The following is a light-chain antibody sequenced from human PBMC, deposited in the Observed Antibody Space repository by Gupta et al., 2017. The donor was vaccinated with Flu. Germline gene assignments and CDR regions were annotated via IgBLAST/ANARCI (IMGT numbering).Light chain of an antibody. CDR2: QVS. Sequence: DVVMTQSPLSLPVSLCQPASLSCRSSQSLVYSDGNTHLNWFQQKPGQSPRRLIYQVSNLDSGVPARFSGRGSGTDFTLKISRVEAEDGGIYYCRQGTHWPHSFGQGTKLEIK. J-gene: IGKJ2*03. V-gene: IGKV2-30*01. CDR1: QSLVYSDGNTH. CDR3: RQGTHWPHS.